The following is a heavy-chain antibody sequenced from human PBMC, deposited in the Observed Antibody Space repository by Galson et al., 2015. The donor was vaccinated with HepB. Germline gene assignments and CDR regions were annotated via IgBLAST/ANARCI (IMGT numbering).Heavy chain of an antibody. J-gene: IGHJ4*02. Sequence: SLRLSCAASGFTFSSYAMHWVRQAPGKGLEWVAVISYDGSNKYYADSVKGRFTISRDNSKNTLYLQMNSLRAEDTAVYYCARDGPAPLMPAGLKHRDYYDSSGYYYDLDYWGQGTLVTVSS. D-gene: IGHD3-22*01. CDR3: ARDGPAPLMPAGLKHRDYYDSSGYYYDLDY. CDR1: GFTFSSYA. CDR2: ISYDGSNK. V-gene: IGHV3-30-3*01.